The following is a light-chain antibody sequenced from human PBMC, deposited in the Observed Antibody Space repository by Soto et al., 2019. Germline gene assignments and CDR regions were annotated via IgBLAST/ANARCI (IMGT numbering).Light chain of an antibody. V-gene: IGKV1-5*01. Sequence: DIQITRSPATLSASVGDRVIVTGRASQDISRWLSWYQQKPGKAPKVLIWDASSLQRGVPSRFTGSGSGTEFTLTINGLQPDDFATYYCQQYNGYRTWTFGQGTKVDIK. J-gene: IGKJ1*01. CDR3: QQYNGYRTWT. CDR1: QDISRW. CDR2: DAS.